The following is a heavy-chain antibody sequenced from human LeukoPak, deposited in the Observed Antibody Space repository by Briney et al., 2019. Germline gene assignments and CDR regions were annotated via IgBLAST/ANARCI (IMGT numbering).Heavy chain of an antibody. V-gene: IGHV4-61*02. D-gene: IGHD3-22*01. CDR1: GDSISSGDYY. J-gene: IGHJ3*02. Sequence: SETLSLTCTVSGDSISSGDYYWSWIRQPAGKGLEWIGRISSSGSTNYNPSLKSRVTISVDTSKNQFSLKLSSVTAADTAAYFCARGPYSYDSSGAFDIWGQGTMVTVSS. CDR3: ARGPYSYDSSGAFDI. CDR2: ISSSGST.